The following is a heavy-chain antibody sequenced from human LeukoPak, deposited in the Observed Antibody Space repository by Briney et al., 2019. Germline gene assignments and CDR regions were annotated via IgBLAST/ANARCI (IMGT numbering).Heavy chain of an antibody. CDR1: GFTFSSYG. CDR3: AKDGTYYYGSGSYYYYMDA. CDR2: IRYDGSNK. J-gene: IGHJ6*03. Sequence: GGSLRLSCAASGFTFSSYGMHWVRQAPGKGLEWVAFIRYDGSNKYYADSVKGRFTISRDNSKNTLYLQMNSLRAEDTAVYYCAKDGTYYYGSGSYYYYMDAWGKGTTVTVSS. D-gene: IGHD3-10*01. V-gene: IGHV3-30*02.